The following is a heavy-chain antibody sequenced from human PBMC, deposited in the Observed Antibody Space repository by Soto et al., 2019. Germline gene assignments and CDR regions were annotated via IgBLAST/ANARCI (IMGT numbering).Heavy chain of an antibody. J-gene: IGHJ6*02. CDR3: ARGHSTDCSNGVCSFFYNHEMDV. CDR1: GYSFTDYH. V-gene: IGHV1-2*04. CDR2: INPKRGGT. D-gene: IGHD2-8*01. Sequence: ASVKVSCKASGYSFTDYHLHWVRQAPGQGLEWLGPINPKRGGTSTAQKFQGWVTMTRDRSISTVYMELTRLRSDDTAVYFCARGHSTDCSNGVCSFFYNHEMDVWGQGTTVTVSS.